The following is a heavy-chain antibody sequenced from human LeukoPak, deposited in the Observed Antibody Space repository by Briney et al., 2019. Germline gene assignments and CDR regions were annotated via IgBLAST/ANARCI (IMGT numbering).Heavy chain of an antibody. J-gene: IGHJ4*01. CDR3: TREIRGTTVHY. CDR1: GGSISISSYY. CDR2: VYASGRT. V-gene: IGHV4-39*07. Sequence: PSETLSLTCTVSGGSISISSYYWGWILQPPGKGLEGIGSVYASGRTYYNPSLMSRVTVSADTYKNQFCLKLSSVAAADTAVYYCTREIRGTTVHYWGQGMLVTVSS. D-gene: IGHD1-7*01.